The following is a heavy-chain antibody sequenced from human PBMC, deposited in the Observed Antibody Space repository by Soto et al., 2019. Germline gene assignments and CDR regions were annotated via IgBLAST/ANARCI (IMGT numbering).Heavy chain of an antibody. Sequence: SETLSLTCAVYGGSFSGYYWSWIRQPPGKGLEWIGEINHSGSTNYNPSLKSRVTISVDTSKNQFSLKLSSVTAADTAVYYCARGLVGSSSWYRNHHYYMDVWGKGTTVTVSS. CDR2: INHSGST. CDR3: ARGLVGSSSWYRNHHYYMDV. CDR1: GGSFSGYY. J-gene: IGHJ6*03. D-gene: IGHD6-13*01. V-gene: IGHV4-34*01.